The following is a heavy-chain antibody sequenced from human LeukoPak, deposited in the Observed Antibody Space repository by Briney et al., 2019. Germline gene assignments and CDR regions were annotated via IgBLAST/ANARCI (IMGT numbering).Heavy chain of an antibody. D-gene: IGHD4/OR15-4a*01. CDR1: GVSINTDY. CDR2: IHYSGST. Sequence: SEPLSLTCTVSGVSINTDYWTWIRQFPGKGLEWIGYIHYSGSTTYNPSLESRVTISVDTSKNQFSLKLTSVTSADTAVYFCARDAGANAYWGQGALVTVSS. J-gene: IGHJ4*02. CDR3: ARDAGANAY. V-gene: IGHV4-59*01.